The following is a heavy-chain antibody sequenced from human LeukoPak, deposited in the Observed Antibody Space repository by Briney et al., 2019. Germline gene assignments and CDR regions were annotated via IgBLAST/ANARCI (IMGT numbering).Heavy chain of an antibody. D-gene: IGHD5-24*01. CDR2: FDPEDGET. Sequence: ASVKVSCKDSGYTPTELSMHSVRQGPGKGLEWMGGFDPEDGETIYAQKFQGRVTMTEDTSTNTAYMELSRLRSEDAAVYYCACRDGYNWDYWGQGTLVTVSS. CDR3: ACRDGYNWDY. CDR1: GYTPTELS. J-gene: IGHJ4*02. V-gene: IGHV1-24*01.